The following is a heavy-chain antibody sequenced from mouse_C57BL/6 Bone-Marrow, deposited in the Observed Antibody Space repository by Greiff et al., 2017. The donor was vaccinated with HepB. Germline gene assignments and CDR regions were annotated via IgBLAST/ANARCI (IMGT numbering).Heavy chain of an antibody. J-gene: IGHJ4*01. V-gene: IGHV5-16*01. D-gene: IGHD2-1*01. CDR2: INYDGSST. CDR3: ARDLIYYGNYDAMDY. Sequence: EVKLMESEGGLVQPGSSMKLSCTASGFTFSDYYMAWVRQVPEKGLEWVANINYDGSSTYYLDSLKSRFIISRDNAKNILYLQMSSLKSEDTATYYCARDLIYYGNYDAMDYWGQGTSVTVSS. CDR1: GFTFSDYY.